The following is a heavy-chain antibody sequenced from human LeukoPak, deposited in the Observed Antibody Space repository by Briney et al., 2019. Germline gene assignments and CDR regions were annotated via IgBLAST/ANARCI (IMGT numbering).Heavy chain of an antibody. D-gene: IGHD3-10*01. CDR2: IYYSGSA. V-gene: IGHV4-30-4*01. CDR3: ARWDYGSGSYYIMY. J-gene: IGHJ4*02. Sequence: PSETLSLTCIVSGGSISSGDYYWSWIRQPPGKGLEWIGYIYYSGSAYYNPSLKSRVTISVDTSKNQFSLKLSSVTAADTAVYYCARWDYGSGSYYIMYWGQGTLVTVSS. CDR1: GGSISSGDYY.